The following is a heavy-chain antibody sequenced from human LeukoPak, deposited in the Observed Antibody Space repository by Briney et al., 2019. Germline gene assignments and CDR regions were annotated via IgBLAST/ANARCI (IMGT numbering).Heavy chain of an antibody. J-gene: IGHJ5*02. CDR3: AREESRYYGSGSSWAWFDP. Sequence: ASVKVSCKASGYSFSGHYMHWVRQAPGQGPEWMGWISPNSGGTNYAQKFQGRVTMTRDTSISTAYMELSRLRSDDTAVYYCAREESRYYGSGSSWAWFDPWGQGTLVTVSS. CDR2: ISPNSGGT. D-gene: IGHD3-10*01. CDR1: GYSFSGHY. V-gene: IGHV1-2*02.